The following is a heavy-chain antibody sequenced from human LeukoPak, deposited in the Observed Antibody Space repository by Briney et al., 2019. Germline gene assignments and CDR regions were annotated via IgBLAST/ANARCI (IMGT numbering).Heavy chain of an antibody. Sequence: GGSLRLSCAASGFTFSSYWMHWVRQAPGKGLVWVSVIYSGGSTYYADSVKGRFTISRDNSKNTLYLQMNSLRAEDTAVYYCARVDTAMDAFDIWGQGTMVTVSS. J-gene: IGHJ3*02. CDR3: ARVDTAMDAFDI. V-gene: IGHV3-53*01. CDR1: GFTFSSYW. CDR2: IYSGGST. D-gene: IGHD5-18*01.